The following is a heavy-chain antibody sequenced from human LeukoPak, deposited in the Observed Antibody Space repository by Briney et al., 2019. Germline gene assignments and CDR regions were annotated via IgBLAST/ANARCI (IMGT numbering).Heavy chain of an antibody. CDR2: ISSSSSYI. D-gene: IGHD2-2*01. CDR1: GFTFSSYS. CDR3: ARGYCSSTSCSYYFDY. V-gene: IGHV3-21*01. Sequence: GGSLRLSCAASGFTFSSYSMNWVRQAPGKGLEWVSSISSSSSYIYYADSVKGRFTISRDNAKNSLYLQMNSLRAGDTAVYYCARGYCSSTSCSYYFDYWGQGTLVTVSS. J-gene: IGHJ4*02.